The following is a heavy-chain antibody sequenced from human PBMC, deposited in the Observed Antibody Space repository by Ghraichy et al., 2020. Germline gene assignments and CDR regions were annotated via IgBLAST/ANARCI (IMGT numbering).Heavy chain of an antibody. CDR3: ATALPGSYFCEF. CDR2: FDTGEGET. J-gene: IGHJ1*01. V-gene: IGHV1-24*01. CDR1: GYSLNEVS. D-gene: IGHD1-1*01. Sequence: ASVKVSCKVSGYSLNEVSMHWVRQAPGKGLEYMGGFDTGEGETIYAQKFQGRFTMTEDTSTDTAYMELSRLRSDDAAVYYCATALPGSYFCEFWGQGTLVTVSS.